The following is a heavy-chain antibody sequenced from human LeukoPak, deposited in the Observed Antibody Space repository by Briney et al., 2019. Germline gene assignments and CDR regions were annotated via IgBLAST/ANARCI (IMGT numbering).Heavy chain of an antibody. Sequence: SETLSLTCTVSGGSISSYYWSWIRQPPGKGLEWIGYTYYSGSTNYNPSLKSRVTISVDTSKNQFSLKLSSVTAADTAVYYCATRGWASGSYDYWGQGTLVTVSS. CDR3: ATRGWASGSYDY. V-gene: IGHV4-59*08. CDR1: GGSISSYY. CDR2: TYYSGST. J-gene: IGHJ4*02. D-gene: IGHD3-10*01.